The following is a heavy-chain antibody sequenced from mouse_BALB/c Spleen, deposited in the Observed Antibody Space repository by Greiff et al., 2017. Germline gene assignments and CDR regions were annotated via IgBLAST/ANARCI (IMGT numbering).Heavy chain of an antibody. CDR2: ISYSGST. D-gene: IGHD2-5*01. Sequence: EVKLMESGPSLVKPSQTLSLTCSVTGDSITSGYWNWIRKFPGNKLEYMGYISYSGSTYYNPSHKSRISITRDTSKNQYYLQLNSVTTEDTATYYCARVKYSNYEDYAMDYWGQGTSVTVSS. CDR3: ARVKYSNYEDYAMDY. J-gene: IGHJ4*01. CDR1: GDSITSGY. V-gene: IGHV3-8*02.